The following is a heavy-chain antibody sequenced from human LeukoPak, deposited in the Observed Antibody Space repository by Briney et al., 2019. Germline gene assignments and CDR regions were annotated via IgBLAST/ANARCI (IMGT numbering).Heavy chain of an antibody. Sequence: GESLKISCTASGYSFTTYWIGWVRQMPGKGLEWMGIIYPADSNTIYNPSFQGQVTISADKSISTAYLQWSNLKASDTAIYYCARPRLAAAGSAFDIWGQGTMVTVSS. CDR2: IYPADSNT. D-gene: IGHD6-13*01. CDR3: ARPRLAAAGSAFDI. V-gene: IGHV5-51*01. J-gene: IGHJ3*02. CDR1: GYSFTTYW.